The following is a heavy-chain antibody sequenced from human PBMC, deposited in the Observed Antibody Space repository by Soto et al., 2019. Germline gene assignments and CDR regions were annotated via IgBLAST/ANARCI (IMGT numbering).Heavy chain of an antibody. CDR3: AREVAWLQLHCYYGMDV. CDR1: GFTFSSYE. CDR2: ISSSGSTI. D-gene: IGHD5-12*01. Sequence: PGGSLRLSCAASGFTFSSYEMNWVRQAPGKGLEWVSYISSSGSTIYYADSVKGRFTISRDNAKNSLYLQMNSLRAEDTAVYYCAREVAWLQLHCYYGMDVWGQGTTVTVS. V-gene: IGHV3-48*03. J-gene: IGHJ6*02.